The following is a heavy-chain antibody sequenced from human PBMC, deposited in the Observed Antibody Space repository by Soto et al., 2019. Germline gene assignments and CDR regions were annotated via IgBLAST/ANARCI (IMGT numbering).Heavy chain of an antibody. CDR3: VKDLVHMADH. V-gene: IGHV3-30*18. D-gene: IGHD2-15*01. CDR1: GFTFNSYG. CDR2: ILYDGSKK. Sequence: QAQLVESGGGVVHPGRSLRLSCEASGFTFNSYGMYWVRQAPGKGLEWVSHILYDGSKKYYADSVKGRFTISRDNPKNTLYLQMDNMRPEDTDVYYCVKDLVHMADHWGQGTMVIVSS. J-gene: IGHJ4*02.